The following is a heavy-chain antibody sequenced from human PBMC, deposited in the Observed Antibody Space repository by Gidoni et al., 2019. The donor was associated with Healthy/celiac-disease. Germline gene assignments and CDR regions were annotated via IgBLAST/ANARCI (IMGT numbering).Heavy chain of an antibody. CDR3: ASNFKSDY. Sequence: QVQLVESGGGVVQPGRSLRLSCAASGFTFSSYAMHWVRQAPGKGREWVAVISYDGSNKYYADSVKGRFTISRDNSKNTLYLQMNSLRAEDTAVYYCASNFKSDYWGQGTLVTVSS. CDR2: ISYDGSNK. CDR1: GFTFSSYA. V-gene: IGHV3-30-3*01. D-gene: IGHD1-1*01. J-gene: IGHJ4*02.